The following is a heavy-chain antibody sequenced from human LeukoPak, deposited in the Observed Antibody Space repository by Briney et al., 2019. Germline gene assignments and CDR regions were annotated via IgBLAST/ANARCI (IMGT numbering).Heavy chain of an antibody. V-gene: IGHV7-4-1*02. CDR2: IHPSTGNP. CDR1: VYTFTNYT. CDR3: ARAYQRLGELSLPNY. Sequence: ASVKVSCKASVYTFTNYTMNWVRQAPGQGLEWIGWIHPSTGNPTYAQGFTGRFVFSLDTSVSTTYLQISSLKAEDTAVYYCARAYQRLGELSLPNYWGQGTLITVSS. D-gene: IGHD3-16*02. J-gene: IGHJ4*02.